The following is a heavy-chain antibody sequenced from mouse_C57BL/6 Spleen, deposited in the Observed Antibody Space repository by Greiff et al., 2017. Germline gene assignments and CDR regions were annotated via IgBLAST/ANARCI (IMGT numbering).Heavy chain of an antibody. CDR1: GFTFSSYG. Sequence: EVQRVESGGDLVKPGGSLKLSCAASGFTFSSYGMSWVRQTPDKRLEWVATISSGGSYTYYPDSVKGRFTISRDNAKNTLYLQMSSLKSEDTAMYYCARGYYYGSSYDWYFDVWGTGTTVTVAS. J-gene: IGHJ1*03. CDR2: ISSGGSYT. CDR3: ARGYYYGSSYDWYFDV. D-gene: IGHD1-1*01. V-gene: IGHV5-6*01.